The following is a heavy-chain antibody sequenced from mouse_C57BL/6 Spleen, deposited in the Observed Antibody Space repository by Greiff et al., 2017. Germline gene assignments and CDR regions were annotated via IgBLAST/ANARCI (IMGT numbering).Heavy chain of an antibody. CDR3: TPYSNYFDY. J-gene: IGHJ2*01. V-gene: IGHV6-6*01. CDR1: GYTFSDAW. D-gene: IGHD2-5*01. CDR2: IRNKANNNAK. Sequence: EVQGVESGGGLVQPGGSMKLSCAASGYTFSDAWMDWVRQSPEKGLEWVAEIRNKANNNAKYYAESVKGRFTISRDDSKSSVYLQMISLRPEDTGIYYCTPYSNYFDYWGQGTTLTVSS.